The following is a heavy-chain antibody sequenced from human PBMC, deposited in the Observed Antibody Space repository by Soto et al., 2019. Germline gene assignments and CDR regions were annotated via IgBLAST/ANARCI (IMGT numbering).Heavy chain of an antibody. J-gene: IGHJ4*02. CDR3: AKRTSGTTWGESDY. D-gene: IGHD4-17*01. V-gene: IGHV1-18*04. Sequence: QVQVMQSGAEVKKPGDSVKVSCKTSGYIFSDYGINWVRQAPGQGLGWKGWISGYSGNANFAQKFQGRVTMTTDKSTRTAYMELRRLRYDDTAVYYCAKRTSGTTWGESDYWGQGTLVTVSS. CDR2: ISGYSGNA. CDR1: GYIFSDYG.